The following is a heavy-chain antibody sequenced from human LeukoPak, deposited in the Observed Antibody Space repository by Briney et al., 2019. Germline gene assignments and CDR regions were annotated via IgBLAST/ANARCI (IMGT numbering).Heavy chain of an antibody. D-gene: IGHD3-3*01. Sequence: GGSLRLSCAASGFTLSSYSMNWVRQAPGKGLEWVSSISSSSIYIYYADSVKGRFTISRDNAKNSLYLQMNSLRAEDTAVYYCARELRVTIFGVVLYYFDYWGQGTLVTVSS. J-gene: IGHJ4*02. CDR2: ISSSSIYI. V-gene: IGHV3-21*01. CDR3: ARELRVTIFGVVLYYFDY. CDR1: GFTLSSYS.